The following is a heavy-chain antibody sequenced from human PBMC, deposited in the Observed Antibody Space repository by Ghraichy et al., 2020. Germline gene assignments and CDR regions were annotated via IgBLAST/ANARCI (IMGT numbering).Heavy chain of an antibody. CDR2: ISGSGRTT. CDR3: AKVLLVREFDY. CDR1: GFAFRSEA. V-gene: IGHV3-23*01. J-gene: IGHJ4*02. D-gene: IGHD6-13*01. Sequence: LSLTCAASGFAFRSEAMGWVRQAPGKGLDWVAFISGSGRTTHYADSVKGRFTVSRDNSEKSLFLHMTNLTADDTAVYYCAKVLLVREFDYWGQGTLVAVSS.